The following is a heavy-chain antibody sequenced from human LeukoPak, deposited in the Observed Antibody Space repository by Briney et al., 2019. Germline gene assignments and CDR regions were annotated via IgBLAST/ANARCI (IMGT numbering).Heavy chain of an antibody. Sequence: ASVKVSCKGYGYTFTGYFLHWVRQAPGQGLESMGRINPNSGGTDYAQKFQGRVTMTRDTSISTAYMELRRLRSDDTAVYFCARNIPRDYGDYVGHWGQGTLVTVSS. J-gene: IGHJ4*02. CDR1: GYTFTGYF. D-gene: IGHD4-17*01. CDR3: ARNIPRDYGDYVGH. V-gene: IGHV1-2*06. CDR2: INPNSGGT.